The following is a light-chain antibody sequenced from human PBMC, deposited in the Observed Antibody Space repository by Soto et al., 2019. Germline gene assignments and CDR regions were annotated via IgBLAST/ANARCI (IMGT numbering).Light chain of an antibody. Sequence: EIVLTQSPATLSLSPGERATLSCRASQSVSSFLAWYQQKPGQAPRLIIYDAFNRATGIPTRFSGSGSGTDFTLTISSLEPEDFAVYYCQQRTTWPLIFTFGPGTKVDIK. CDR1: QSVSSF. CDR2: DAF. J-gene: IGKJ3*01. CDR3: QQRTTWPLIFT. V-gene: IGKV3-11*01.